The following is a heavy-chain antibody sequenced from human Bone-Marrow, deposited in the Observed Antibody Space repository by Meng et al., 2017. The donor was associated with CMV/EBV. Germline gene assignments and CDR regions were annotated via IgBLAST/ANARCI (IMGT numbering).Heavy chain of an antibody. CDR3: ARQGGYCSGSSCYGGYFDY. J-gene: IGHJ4*02. D-gene: IGHD2-15*01. CDR2: ISSSSSYI. V-gene: IGHV3-21*01. Sequence: GGSLRLSCAASGFTFSSYSMNWVRQAPGKGLEWVSSISSSSSYIYYADSVKGRFTISRDNAKNSLFLQMNSLRADDTAVYYCARQGGYCSGSSCYGGYFDYWGQGSLVTVSS. CDR1: GFTFSSYS.